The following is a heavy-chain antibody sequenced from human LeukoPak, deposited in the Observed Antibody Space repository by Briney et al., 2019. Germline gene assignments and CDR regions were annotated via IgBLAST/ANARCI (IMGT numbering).Heavy chain of an antibody. D-gene: IGHD1-14*01. Sequence: VASVKVSCKASGGTFSSYAISWVRQAPGQGLEWMGGIIPIFGTANYAQKFQGRVTITADESTSTAYMELSSLRSEDTAVYYCARDEGTVDYPNNWFDPWGQGTLVTVSS. CDR3: ARDEGTVDYPNNWFDP. CDR2: IIPIFGTA. V-gene: IGHV1-69*13. J-gene: IGHJ5*02. CDR1: GGTFSSYA.